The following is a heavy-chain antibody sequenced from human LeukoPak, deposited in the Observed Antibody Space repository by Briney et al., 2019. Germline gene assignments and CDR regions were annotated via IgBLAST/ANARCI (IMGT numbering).Heavy chain of an antibody. D-gene: IGHD1-26*01. Sequence: GGSLRLSCAASGFTFSDYYMSWIRQAPGKGLEWVSYISSSGSTIYYADSVKGRFTISRDNAKNSLYLQMNSLRAEDTAVYYCARDFRPDGSDCNGLAYWGQGTLVTVSS. J-gene: IGHJ4*02. V-gene: IGHV3-11*04. CDR1: GFTFSDYY. CDR2: ISSSGSTI. CDR3: ARDFRPDGSDCNGLAY.